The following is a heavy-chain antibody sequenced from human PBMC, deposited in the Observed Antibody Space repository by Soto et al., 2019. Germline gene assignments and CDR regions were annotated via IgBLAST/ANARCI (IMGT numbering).Heavy chain of an antibody. J-gene: IGHJ4*02. CDR3: ARDWRELLATGGYFDY. CDR1: GFTFSSYG. CDR2: IWYDGSNK. V-gene: IGHV3-33*01. Sequence: QVQLVESGGGVVQPGRSLRLSCAASGFTFSSYGMHWVRQAPGKGLEWVAVIWYDGSNKYYADSVKGRFTISRDNSKNTLYLQMNSLRAEDTAVYYCARDWRELLATGGYFDYWGQGTLVTVSS. D-gene: IGHD1-26*01.